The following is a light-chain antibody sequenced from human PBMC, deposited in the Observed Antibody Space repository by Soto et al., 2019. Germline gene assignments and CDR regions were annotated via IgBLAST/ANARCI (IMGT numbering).Light chain of an antibody. V-gene: IGLV2-14*01. J-gene: IGLJ1*01. CDR1: SSDVGRYNH. CDR2: EVS. CDR3: NSHTSGDFRV. Sequence: QSVLTQPASVSGSPGQSITISCTGTSSDVGRYNHVSWYQHHPGKAPKLIISEVSNRPSGVSNRFSGSKSGYTASLTISGLQAEDEADYCNSHTSGDFRVFGTGTKVTVL.